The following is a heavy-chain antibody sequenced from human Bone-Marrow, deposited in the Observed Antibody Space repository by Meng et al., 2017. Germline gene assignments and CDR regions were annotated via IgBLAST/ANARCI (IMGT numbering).Heavy chain of an antibody. V-gene: IGHV3-74*01. CDR1: GFSFRNYW. CDR3: ARDYYGSVDY. Sequence: GESLKISCAASGFSFRNYWMQWVRQAPGKGLVWVSRINSDGSGTSYADFVKGRFTISRDNAKNTRYLQMNSLRDEDTAVYYCARDYYGSVDYWGQGTLVTVSS. D-gene: IGHD3-10*01. CDR2: INSDGSGT. J-gene: IGHJ4*02.